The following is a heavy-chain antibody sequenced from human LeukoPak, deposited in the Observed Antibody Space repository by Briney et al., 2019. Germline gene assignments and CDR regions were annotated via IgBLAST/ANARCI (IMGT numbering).Heavy chain of an antibody. CDR2: ISWNSGSI. CDR1: GFTFDDYA. D-gene: IGHD1-26*01. J-gene: IGHJ4*02. V-gene: IGHV3-9*01. CDR3: AKDILPKTYGAYYFDY. Sequence: GGSLRLSCAASGFTFDDYAMHWVRQAPGKGLEWVSGISWNSGSIGYADSVKGRFTISRDNAKNSLYLQMNSLRAEDTALYYCAKDILPKTYGAYYFDYWGQGTLVSVSS.